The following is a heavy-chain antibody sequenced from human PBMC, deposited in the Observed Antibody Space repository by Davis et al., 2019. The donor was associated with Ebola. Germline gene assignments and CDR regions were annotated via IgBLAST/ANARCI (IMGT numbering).Heavy chain of an antibody. V-gene: IGHV4-34*01. CDR2: INHSGST. CDR3: ASRPALRGYFQH. J-gene: IGHJ1*01. CDR1: GGSFSGYY. Sequence: MPSETLSLTFAVYGGSFSGYYWSWIRQPPGKGLEWIGNINHSGSTNYNPSLKSRVTISVDTSKNQFSLKLSSLTAADTAVYYCASRPALRGYFQHWGQGTLVTVSS. D-gene: IGHD6-6*01.